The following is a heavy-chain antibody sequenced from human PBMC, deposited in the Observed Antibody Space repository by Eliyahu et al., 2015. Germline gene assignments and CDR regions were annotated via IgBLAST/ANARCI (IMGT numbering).Heavy chain of an antibody. V-gene: IGHV3-23*01. CDR1: GFTFGSXA. Sequence: EVQLLESGGGLVQPGGSLRLSCAASGFTFGSXAMSWVRQAPGKGLEWVSAISGSGGSTYYADSVKGRFTISRDNSKNTLYLQMNSLRAEDTAVYYCAKEGRWYSSSPHYFDYWGQGTLVTVSS. D-gene: IGHD6-6*01. J-gene: IGHJ4*02. CDR3: AKEGRWYSSSPHYFDY. CDR2: ISGSGGST.